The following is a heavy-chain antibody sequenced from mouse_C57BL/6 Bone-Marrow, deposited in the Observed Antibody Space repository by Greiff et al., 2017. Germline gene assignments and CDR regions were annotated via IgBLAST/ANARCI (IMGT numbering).Heavy chain of an antibody. CDR1: GYTFTSYW. Sequence: QVQLQQPGAELVKPGASVKMSCKASGYTFTSYWITWVKQRPGKGLEWIGDIYPGRGSTNYNEKFKSKATLTVDTSSSTAYMQLSSLTSEDSAVYYCARRHYGSSFDYWGQGTTLTVSS. V-gene: IGHV1-55*01. D-gene: IGHD1-1*01. CDR3: ARRHYGSSFDY. J-gene: IGHJ2*01. CDR2: IYPGRGST.